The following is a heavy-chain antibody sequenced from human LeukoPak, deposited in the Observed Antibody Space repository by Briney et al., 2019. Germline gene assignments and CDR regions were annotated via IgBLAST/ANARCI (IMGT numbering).Heavy chain of an antibody. Sequence: ASVKVSCKAFGYIFTDYDINWVRQAPGQGLEWMGWTNPSSGSTGSAQRFQGRVTMTRSPSISTAYMGLSSLKSEDTAVYYCATYGWTGGVFHVYWGQGTLVTVSS. J-gene: IGHJ4*02. CDR1: GYIFTDYD. V-gene: IGHV1-8*01. CDR2: TNPSSGST. D-gene: IGHD2-8*02. CDR3: ATYGWTGGVFHVY.